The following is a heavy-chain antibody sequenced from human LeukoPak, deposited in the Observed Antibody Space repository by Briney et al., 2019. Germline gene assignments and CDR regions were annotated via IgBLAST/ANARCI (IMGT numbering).Heavy chain of an antibody. CDR2: INPNSGGT. Sequence: GASVKVSCKASGYTFTGYYMHWVRQAPGQGLEWMGWINPNSGGTNYAQKFQGRVTMTRDTSISTAYMELSRLRSDDTAVYYCARDGCTIFGVVIQGHSNCWFDPWGQGTLVTVSS. V-gene: IGHV1-2*02. D-gene: IGHD3-3*01. J-gene: IGHJ5*02. CDR1: GYTFTGYY. CDR3: ARDGCTIFGVVIQGHSNCWFDP.